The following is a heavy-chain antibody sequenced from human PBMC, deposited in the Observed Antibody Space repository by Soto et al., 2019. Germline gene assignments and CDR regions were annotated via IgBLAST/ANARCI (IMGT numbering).Heavy chain of an antibody. V-gene: IGHV3-53*01. Sequence: EVQLVESGGDLIQPGGSLRLSCAASGFTVSSNYMSWVRQAPGKGLEWVSVIYSGGSTYYADSVKGRFTISRDNSKNTLYLQMNSLRAEDTAVYYCARPLYSSSWYYFDYWGQGTLVTVSS. D-gene: IGHD6-13*01. CDR1: GFTVSSNY. CDR3: ARPLYSSSWYYFDY. CDR2: IYSGGST. J-gene: IGHJ4*02.